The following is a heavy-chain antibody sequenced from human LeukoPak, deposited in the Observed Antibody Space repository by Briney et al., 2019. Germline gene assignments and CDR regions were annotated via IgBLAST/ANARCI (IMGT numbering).Heavy chain of an antibody. V-gene: IGHV3-23*01. D-gene: IGHD2-21*02. CDR3: AKRGGGAYCGGDCYSPFDY. CDR1: GFTFSSYA. Sequence: GGSLRLSCAASGFTFSSYAMSWVRQAPGKGLEWVSTISGSGGSTYYADSVKGRFTISRDNSKNTLFLQMNSLRAEDTTIYYCAKRGGGAYCGGDCYSPFDYWGQGTLVTVAS. CDR2: ISGSGGST. J-gene: IGHJ4*02.